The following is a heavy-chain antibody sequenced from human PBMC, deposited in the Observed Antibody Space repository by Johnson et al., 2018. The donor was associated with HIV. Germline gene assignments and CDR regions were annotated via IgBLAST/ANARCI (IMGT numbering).Heavy chain of an antibody. Sequence: QVQLVESGGGVVQPGRSLRLSCAASGFSFSSYDMHWVRQAPGKGLEWVAVISYDGSNKYYADSVKGRFTISRDNSKNTLYLQMNSLRAEDTAVYYCARGLDSGSSWFGAFDIWGQGTMVTVSS. CDR1: GFSFSSYD. D-gene: IGHD6-13*01. V-gene: IGHV3-30*03. CDR3: ARGLDSGSSWFGAFDI. J-gene: IGHJ3*02. CDR2: ISYDGSNK.